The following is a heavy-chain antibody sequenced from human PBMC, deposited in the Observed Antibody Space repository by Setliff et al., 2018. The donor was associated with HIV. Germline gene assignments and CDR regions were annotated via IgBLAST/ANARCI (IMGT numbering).Heavy chain of an antibody. CDR2: IKHNGNS. CDR3: ARVTYFYYYYMDV. CDR1: GGSFSAYY. J-gene: IGHJ6*03. V-gene: IGHV4-34*01. Sequence: SETLSLTCAVYGGSFSAYYWGRIRHPPGKGLEWIGEIKHNGNSNYNPSLKSRLTLSVDTSKNQFSLKLKSVTAADTAVYYCARVTYFYYYYMDVWGKGTTVTVSS.